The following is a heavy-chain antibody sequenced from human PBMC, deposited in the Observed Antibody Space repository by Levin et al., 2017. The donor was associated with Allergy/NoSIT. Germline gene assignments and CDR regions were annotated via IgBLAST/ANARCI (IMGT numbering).Heavy chain of an antibody. D-gene: IGHD3-10*01. CDR3: ARTHYGSGTFDY. CDR2: IYYSGST. J-gene: IGHJ4*02. V-gene: IGHV4-39*01. CDR1: GGSISSSSYY. Sequence: PSETLSLTCTVSGGSISSSSYYWGWIRQPPGKGLEWIGSIYYSGSTYYNPSLKSRVTISVDTSKNQFSLKLSSVTAADTAVYYCARTHYGSGTFDYWGQGTLVTVSS.